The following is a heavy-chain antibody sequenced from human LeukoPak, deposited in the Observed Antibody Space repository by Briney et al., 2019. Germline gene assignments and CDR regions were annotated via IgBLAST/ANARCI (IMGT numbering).Heavy chain of an antibody. D-gene: IGHD1-26*01. V-gene: IGHV4-39*01. CDR3: ARRTALYSGSYPFDY. CDR1: GGSISSSSYY. CDR2: IYYSGST. Sequence: SETLSLTCTVSGGSISSSSYYWGWIRQPPGKGPEWIGSIYYSGSTYYNPSLKSRVTISVDTSKNQFSLKLSSVTAADTAVYYCARRTALYSGSYPFDYWGQGTLVTVSS. J-gene: IGHJ4*02.